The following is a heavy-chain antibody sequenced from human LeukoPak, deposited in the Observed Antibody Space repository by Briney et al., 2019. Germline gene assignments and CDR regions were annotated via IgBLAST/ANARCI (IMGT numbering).Heavy chain of an antibody. CDR2: ISSDGTNT. CDR3: AKLFGQQLAFDY. J-gene: IGHJ4*02. V-gene: IGHV3-74*01. Sequence: GGSLRLSCAASGFTFSSHWMHWVRQAPGKGLVWVSRISSDGTNTNYADSVKGRFTISRDNAKNTLYLQMNSLRAEDTAVYYCAKLFGQQLAFDYWGQGTLVTVSA. CDR1: GFTFSSHW. D-gene: IGHD6-13*01.